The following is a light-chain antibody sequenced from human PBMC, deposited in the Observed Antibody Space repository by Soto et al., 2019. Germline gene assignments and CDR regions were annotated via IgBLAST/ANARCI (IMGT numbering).Light chain of an antibody. V-gene: IGLV2-23*01. CDR3: CSYAGSSTLV. Sequence: QSALTQPASVSGSPGQSITISCTGTSSDVGSYNLVSWYQHHPGKAPKLMIYEGNKRPSGVSNRFSGSKSGNTASLTISGLHAEDEADYYCCSYAGSSTLVFGGGTKLTVL. CDR1: SSDVGSYNL. J-gene: IGLJ3*02. CDR2: EGN.